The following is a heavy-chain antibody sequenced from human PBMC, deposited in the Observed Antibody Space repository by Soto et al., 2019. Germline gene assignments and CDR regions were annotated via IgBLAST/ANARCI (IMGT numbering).Heavy chain of an antibody. Sequence: GASVKVSCKASGYTFTNYGFSWMRQAPGQGLEWMGWISTYNGKTDYAQNFQGRLTMSIDTSTTTAFMEVGSLRSGDTAIYYCARDNCESRASLDAHCAQRTLVPVSS. CDR1: GYTFTNYG. D-gene: IGHD2-21*01. V-gene: IGHV1-18*04. J-gene: IGHJ4*01. CDR2: ISTYNGKT. CDR3: ARDNCESRASLDAH.